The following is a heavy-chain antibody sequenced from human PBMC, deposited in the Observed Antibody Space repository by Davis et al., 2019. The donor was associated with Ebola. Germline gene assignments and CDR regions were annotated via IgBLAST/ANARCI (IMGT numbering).Heavy chain of an antibody. D-gene: IGHD3-16*01. CDR2: IIPMFGFT. J-gene: IGHJ6*02. CDR3: ASCRYSEGPEYYGMDV. CDR1: GGTLNRYV. Sequence: SVTVSCQASGGTLNRYVISSVRQAPGQGLEWMGRIIPMFGFTNYAQQFQGRATITADKSTSTAYMELSSLRSEDTAVYYCASCRYSEGPEYYGMDVWGQGTTVTVSS. V-gene: IGHV1-69*04.